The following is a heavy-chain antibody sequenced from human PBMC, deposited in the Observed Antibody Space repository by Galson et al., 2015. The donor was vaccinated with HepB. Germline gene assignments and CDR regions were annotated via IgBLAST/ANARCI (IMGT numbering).Heavy chain of an antibody. V-gene: IGHV1-69*01. CDR2: IIPIFGTA. D-gene: IGHD3-3*01. CDR1: GGTFSSYA. Sequence: CKASGGTFSSYAISWVRQAPGQGLEWMGGIIPIFGTANYAQRFQGRVTITADESTSTAYMELSSLRSEDTAVYYCARVERYWFDPWGQGTLVTVSS. J-gene: IGHJ5*02. CDR3: ARVERYWFDP.